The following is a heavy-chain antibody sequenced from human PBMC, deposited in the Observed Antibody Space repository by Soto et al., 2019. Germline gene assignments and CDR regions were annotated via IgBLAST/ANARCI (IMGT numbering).Heavy chain of an antibody. D-gene: IGHD3-22*01. J-gene: IGHJ5*02. CDR2: IYSGDNT. V-gene: IGHV3-66*01. CDR3: AHNPRSAYYFGWFDP. CDR1: GFTVSGNY. Sequence: EVQLVESGGGLVQPGGSLRLSCAASGFTVSGNYMSWVRQAPGKGLEWVSVIYSGDNTYYADSVKGRFTISRDNSKNTLYLQMDSLRGEDTAVYYCAHNPRSAYYFGWFDPWRQGTLVTVSS.